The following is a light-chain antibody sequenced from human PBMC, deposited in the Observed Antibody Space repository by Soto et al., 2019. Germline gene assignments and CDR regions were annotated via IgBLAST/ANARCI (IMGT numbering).Light chain of an antibody. J-gene: IGKJ2*01. Sequence: DIQMTQSPSSLSASVGDRVTITCRASQGISTYLVWYQQRQGRASKLLIYDASSLLSGVPSSFSGSGSGTDFTLTISSLQPEDFATYYCQQSYRTPYTFGQGTKLETK. CDR3: QQSYRTPYT. CDR1: QGISTY. CDR2: DAS. V-gene: IGKV1-39*01.